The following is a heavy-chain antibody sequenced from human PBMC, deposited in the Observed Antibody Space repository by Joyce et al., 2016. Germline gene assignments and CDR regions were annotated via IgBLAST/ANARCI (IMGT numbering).Heavy chain of an antibody. CDR2: ITDSSSYL. Sequence: EVQLVESGGGLVKPGGSLRFSCAASGFSFRTYSMNWVRQAPGKGLEWVSSITDSSSYLYYADSVKGRFTISRDNAKKSLYLQMNSLRAEDTAFYYCARVGDTNAFDVWGQGTLVTVSS. V-gene: IGHV3-21*01. D-gene: IGHD3-10*01. J-gene: IGHJ3*01. CDR3: ARVGDTNAFDV. CDR1: GFSFRTYS.